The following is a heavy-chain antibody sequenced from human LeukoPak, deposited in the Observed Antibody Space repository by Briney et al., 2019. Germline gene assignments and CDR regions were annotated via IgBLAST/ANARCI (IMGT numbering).Heavy chain of an antibody. CDR1: GFTFSSYS. D-gene: IGHD3-16*02. CDR3: ARAPNSLFPLTFDI. V-gene: IGHV3-21*04. J-gene: IGHJ3*02. CDR2: ISSSSSYI. Sequence: PGGSLRLSCAASGFTFSSYSMNWVRQAPGKGLEWVSSISSSSSYIYYADSVKGRFTISRDNAKNSLYLQMNSLRAEDTAVYYCARAPNSLFPLTFDIWGQGTMVTVSS.